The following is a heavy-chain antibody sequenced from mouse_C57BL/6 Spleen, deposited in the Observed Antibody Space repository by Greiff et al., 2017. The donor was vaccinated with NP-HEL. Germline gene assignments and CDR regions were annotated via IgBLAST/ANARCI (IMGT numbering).Heavy chain of an antibody. CDR3: ARKGGYYGYYAMDY. Sequence: VQLQQSGAELARPGASVKLSCKASGYTFTSYGISWVKQRTGQGLEWIGEIYPRSGNTYYNEKFKGKATLTADKSSRTAYMELRSLTSEDSAVYFCARKGGYYGYYAMDYWGQGTSVTVSS. J-gene: IGHJ4*01. V-gene: IGHV1-81*01. CDR2: IYPRSGNT. D-gene: IGHD1-1*01. CDR1: GYTFTSYG.